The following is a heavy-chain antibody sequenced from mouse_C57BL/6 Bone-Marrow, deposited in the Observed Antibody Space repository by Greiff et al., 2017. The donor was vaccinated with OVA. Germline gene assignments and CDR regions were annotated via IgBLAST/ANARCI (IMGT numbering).Heavy chain of an antibody. Sequence: EVMLVESGGGLVQPKGSLKLSCAASGFSFNTYAMNWVRQAPGKGLEWVARIRSTSNNYATYYADSVKDRFTISRDDSESMLYLQMNNLKTEDTAMYYCVREGVYYYGSRLDYWGQGTTLTVSS. CDR3: VREGVYYYGSRLDY. V-gene: IGHV10-1*01. D-gene: IGHD1-1*01. CDR2: IRSTSNNYAT. J-gene: IGHJ2*01. CDR1: GFSFNTYA.